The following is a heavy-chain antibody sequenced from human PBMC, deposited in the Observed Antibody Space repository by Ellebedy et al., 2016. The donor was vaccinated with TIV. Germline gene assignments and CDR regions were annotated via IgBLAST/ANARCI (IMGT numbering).Heavy chain of an antibody. CDR3: ARGPQYYDFWSGLDP. D-gene: IGHD3-3*01. CDR2: LYNSGIT. V-gene: IGHV4-59*01. Sequence: SETLSLTCTVSGGSISFYYWIWIRQSPGKGLEWIGYLYNSGITSYNPSLKSRVTISGDTSKNQFSLKLGSVAAADTAVYYCARGPQYYDFWSGLDPWGQGILVTVSS. CDR1: GGSISFYY. J-gene: IGHJ5*02.